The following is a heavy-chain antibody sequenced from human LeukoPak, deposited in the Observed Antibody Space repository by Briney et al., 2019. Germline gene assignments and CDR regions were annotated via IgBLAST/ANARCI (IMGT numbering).Heavy chain of an antibody. Sequence: ASVKVSCKASGGTFSSYAISWVRQAPGQGLEWMGWMNPNSGNTGYAQKFQGRVTITRNTSISTAYMELSSLRSEDTAVYYCARVGAVAGRADYWGQGTLVTVSS. J-gene: IGHJ4*02. D-gene: IGHD6-19*01. CDR2: MNPNSGNT. CDR3: ARVGAVAGRADY. CDR1: GGTFSSYA. V-gene: IGHV1-8*03.